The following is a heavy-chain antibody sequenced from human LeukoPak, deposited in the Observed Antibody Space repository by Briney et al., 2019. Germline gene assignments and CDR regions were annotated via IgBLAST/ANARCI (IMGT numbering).Heavy chain of an antibody. CDR1: GFTFSSYG. V-gene: IGHV3-33*06. D-gene: IGHD4-23*01. J-gene: IGHJ4*02. Sequence: GGSLRLSCAASGFTFSSYGMHWVRQAPGKGLEWVSVIWDDGSNKYYADSVKGRFTISRDNSKNTLYLQMNSLRAKDTAVYYCAKLIAYGGKVIDYWGQGTLVTVSS. CDR3: AKLIAYGGKVIDY. CDR2: IWDDGSNK.